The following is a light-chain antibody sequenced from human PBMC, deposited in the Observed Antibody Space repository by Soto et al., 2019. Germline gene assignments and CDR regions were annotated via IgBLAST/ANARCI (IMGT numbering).Light chain of an antibody. CDR2: EVS. V-gene: IGLV2-23*02. J-gene: IGLJ2*01. CDR1: SSDVGSYNL. Sequence: QSALTQPASVSGSPGQSITISCTGTSSDVGSYNLVSWYQQHPGKAPKLMIYEVSKRPSGVSNRFSGSKSGNTASLTISGLQAEDEAEYYCCAYAGSSTFEVFGGGTKLT. CDR3: CAYAGSSTFEV.